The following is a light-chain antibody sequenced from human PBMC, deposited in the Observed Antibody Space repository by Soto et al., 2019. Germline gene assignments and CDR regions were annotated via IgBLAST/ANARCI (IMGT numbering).Light chain of an antibody. V-gene: IGKV2-28*01. CDR3: MQALQTSYT. J-gene: IGKJ2*01. Sequence: EIVMPQSPLSLPVTPGEPASISCRSSQSLLHSNGYNFLNWYLQKPGQSPQLLIYLGSTRASGVPDRFSGSGSGTDFTLKISRVEAEDVGVYYCMQALQTSYTFGQGTKLEIK. CDR1: QSLLHSNGYNF. CDR2: LGS.